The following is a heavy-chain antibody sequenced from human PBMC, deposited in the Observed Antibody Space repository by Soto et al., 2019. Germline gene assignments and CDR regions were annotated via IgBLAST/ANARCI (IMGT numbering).Heavy chain of an antibody. CDR1: GFSFSDYG. J-gene: IGHJ6*02. Sequence: QVQLVESGGGVVHPGTSLRLSCAASGFSFSDYGMHWVRQAPGKGLEWVAVIWFDGSNKYYAESVKGRFTISRDNSKHTVDLQMDRLRADYTAVYYCARRRSTVTTAWFYHAMDVWGQGTTVTVSS. CDR2: IWFDGSNK. CDR3: ARRRSTVTTAWFYHAMDV. D-gene: IGHD4-17*01. V-gene: IGHV3-33*01.